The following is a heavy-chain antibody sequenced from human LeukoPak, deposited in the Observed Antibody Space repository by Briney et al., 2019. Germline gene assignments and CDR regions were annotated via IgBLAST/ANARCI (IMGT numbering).Heavy chain of an antibody. Sequence: PGGSLRLSCAASGFTFSSYGMRWVRQAPGKGLEWVAGISYDGSNKYYADSVKGRFTISTDNSKNTLYLQLNSLRAEDTAVYYCAKEISSSWSYYYYYYGMDVWGQGTTVTVSS. CDR1: GFTFSSYG. CDR2: ISYDGSNK. CDR3: AKEISSSWSYYYYYYGMDV. J-gene: IGHJ6*02. D-gene: IGHD6-13*01. V-gene: IGHV3-30*18.